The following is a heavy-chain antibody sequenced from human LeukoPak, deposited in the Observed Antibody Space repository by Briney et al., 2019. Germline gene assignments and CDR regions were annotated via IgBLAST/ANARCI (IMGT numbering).Heavy chain of an antibody. CDR1: GGSFSGYY. Sequence: SETLSLTCAVYGGSFSGYYWSWIRQPPGKGLEWIGEINHSGSTNYNPSLKSRVTISVDTSKNQFSLKLSSVTAADTAVYYCARVWLQLANYSDYWGQGTLVTVSS. J-gene: IGHJ4*02. CDR2: INHSGST. D-gene: IGHD5-24*01. CDR3: ARVWLQLANYSDY. V-gene: IGHV4-34*01.